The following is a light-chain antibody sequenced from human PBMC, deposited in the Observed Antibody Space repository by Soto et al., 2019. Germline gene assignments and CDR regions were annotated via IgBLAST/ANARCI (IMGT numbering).Light chain of an antibody. Sequence: EIVVTQSPATLSVSTGERATLSCRASQSIGSNLAWYQQKPGQAPRLLIYGASTRAASIPARFCGSGSGTDFTLTISSLEPEDFAVYYCQQRSNWPPWTFGQGTKVDIK. CDR1: QSIGSN. J-gene: IGKJ1*01. CDR2: GAS. CDR3: QQRSNWPPWT. V-gene: IGKV3-11*01.